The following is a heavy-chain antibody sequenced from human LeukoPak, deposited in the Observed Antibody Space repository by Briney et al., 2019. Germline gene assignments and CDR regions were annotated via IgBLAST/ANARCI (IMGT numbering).Heavy chain of an antibody. V-gene: IGHV3-30*02. CDR3: ARDIAARRLDY. CDR1: GFSFSNYA. J-gene: IGHJ4*02. Sequence: GGSLRLSCVASGFSFSNYAMSWVRQAPGKGLEWVAFIRYDGSNTYYADSVKGRFTISRDNSRNTLDLQLNSLRAEDTGVYYCARDIAARRLDYWGPGTVVTVSS. D-gene: IGHD6-6*01. CDR2: IRYDGSNT.